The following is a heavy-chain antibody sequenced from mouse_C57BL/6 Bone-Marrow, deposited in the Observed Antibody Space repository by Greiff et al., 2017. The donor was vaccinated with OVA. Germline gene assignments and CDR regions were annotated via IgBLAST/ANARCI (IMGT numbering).Heavy chain of an antibody. CDR1: GYTFTSYG. V-gene: IGHV1-81*01. CDR3: AREGDYGYAYYDV. D-gene: IGHD6-5*01. Sequence: QVQLQQSGAELVRPGASVKLSCKASGYTFTSYGISWVKQRTGQGLEWIGEIYPRSGNTYYNEKFKGKATLTADKSSSTAYMQLRSLTSEDSAVYFCAREGDYGYAYYDVGGRGTAVTVSS. J-gene: IGHJ1*03. CDR2: IYPRSGNT.